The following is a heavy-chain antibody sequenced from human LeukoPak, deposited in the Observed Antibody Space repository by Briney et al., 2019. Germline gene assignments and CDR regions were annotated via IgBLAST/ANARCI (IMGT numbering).Heavy chain of an antibody. CDR2: INSDGSST. CDR1: QFTFSNYW. V-gene: IGHV3-74*01. J-gene: IGHJ4*02. Sequence: GGSLRLSCAASQFTFSNYWMYWVRQAPGKGLVWVSRINSDGSSTNYADSVKGRFTISRDNAKNALYLQMNSLRDEDTAVYYCARGRSTSQYWGQGTQVTVSS. D-gene: IGHD2-2*01. CDR3: ARGRSTSQY.